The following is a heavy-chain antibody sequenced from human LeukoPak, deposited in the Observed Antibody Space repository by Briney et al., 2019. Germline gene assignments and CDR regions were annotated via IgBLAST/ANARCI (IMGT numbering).Heavy chain of an antibody. CDR2: IYYSGST. CDR1: GGSISSYY. Sequence: SETLSLTCTVSGGSISSYYWSWIRQPPGKGLEWIGYIYYSGSTNYNPSLKSRVTISVGTSKNQFSLKLSSVTAADTAVYYCANIAVAGTGAIDYWGQGTLVTVSS. J-gene: IGHJ4*02. CDR3: ANIAVAGTGAIDY. D-gene: IGHD6-19*01. V-gene: IGHV4-59*01.